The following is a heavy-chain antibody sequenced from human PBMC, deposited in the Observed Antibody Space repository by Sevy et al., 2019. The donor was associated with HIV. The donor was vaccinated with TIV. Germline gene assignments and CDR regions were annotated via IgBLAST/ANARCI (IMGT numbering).Heavy chain of an antibody. Sequence: GGSLRLSCAASGYTFSDYGMHWVRQAPGKGLEWVAVIWYDGSNKNYADSVKGRFTISRDNSKNMLYLQMDSLRAEDTAVYYCARAASLGIPYFEYWGQGTLVTVSS. CDR3: ARAASLGIPYFEY. V-gene: IGHV3-33*01. J-gene: IGHJ4*02. CDR1: GYTFSDYG. D-gene: IGHD7-27*01. CDR2: IWYDGSNK.